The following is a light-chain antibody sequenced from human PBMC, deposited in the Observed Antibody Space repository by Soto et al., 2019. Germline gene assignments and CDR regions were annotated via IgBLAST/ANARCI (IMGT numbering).Light chain of an antibody. Sequence: DIVMTQSPLSLPVTPGEPASISCRSSQSLLHSSGYNYLDWYLQKPGQSPHLLIYLGSYRASGVPDRFSGSGSGTDFTLTISRLEPEDFAVYYCQQYGSSGTFGQGTKVDIK. CDR3: QQYGSSGT. V-gene: IGKV2-28*01. CDR1: QSLLHSSGYNY. CDR2: LGS. J-gene: IGKJ1*01.